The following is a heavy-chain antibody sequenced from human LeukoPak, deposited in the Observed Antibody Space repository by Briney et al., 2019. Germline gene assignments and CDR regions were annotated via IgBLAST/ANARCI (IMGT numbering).Heavy chain of an antibody. CDR1: GGTFSSYA. CDR2: IIPIFGTA. CDR3: ARHPPTGWFDP. V-gene: IGHV1-69*05. J-gene: IGHJ5*02. Sequence: SVKVSCKASGGTFSSYAISWVRQAPGQGLEWLGGIIPIFGTANYAQKLQGRVTITTDESTSTAYMELSSLRSEDTAVYYCARHPPTGWFDPWGQGTLVTVSS.